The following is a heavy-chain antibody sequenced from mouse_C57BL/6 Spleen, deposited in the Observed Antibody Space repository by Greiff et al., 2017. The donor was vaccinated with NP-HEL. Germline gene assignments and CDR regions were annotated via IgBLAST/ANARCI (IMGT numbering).Heavy chain of an antibody. V-gene: IGHV1-82*01. CDR2: IYPGDGDT. Sequence: QVQLKESGPELVKPGASVKISCKASGYAFSSSWMNWVKQRPGKGLEWIGRIYPGDGDTNYNGKFKGKATLTADKSSSTAYMQLSSLTSEDSAVYFCAIPSDSSGYGFAYWGQGTLVTVSA. CDR1: GYAFSSSW. CDR3: AIPSDSSGYGFAY. D-gene: IGHD3-2*02. J-gene: IGHJ3*01.